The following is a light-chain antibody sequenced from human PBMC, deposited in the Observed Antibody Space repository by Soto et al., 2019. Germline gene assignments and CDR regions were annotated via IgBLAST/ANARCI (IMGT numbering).Light chain of an antibody. V-gene: IGKV1D-12*01. CDR2: ATS. J-gene: IGKJ4*01. CDR3: QQTDDFPLT. CDR1: QGIYSL. Sequence: DIQMTQSPSSLSASVGDTVTITCRASQGIYSLLACYQQKPGKAPELLIYATSTLQNGVPSRFSVSGFGTDFTLSISSLQPEDSASYFCQQTDDFPLTFGGGTKVDI.